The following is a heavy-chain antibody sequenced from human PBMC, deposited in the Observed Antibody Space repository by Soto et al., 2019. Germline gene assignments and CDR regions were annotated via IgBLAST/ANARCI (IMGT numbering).Heavy chain of an antibody. CDR1: GGSISDYY. Sequence: QVQLQESGPGLVKPSETLSLTCSLSGGSISDYYWSWIRQPPGKRLEWIGYIYYSGSTNYNPTLKSRVTISVDTSKNQFSLKLSSVTAADTAVYYCARDRGDGYNVPSSYYGMDVWGQGTTVTVSS. J-gene: IGHJ6*02. V-gene: IGHV4-59*01. CDR2: IYYSGST. CDR3: ARDRGDGYNVPSSYYGMDV. D-gene: IGHD3-10*01.